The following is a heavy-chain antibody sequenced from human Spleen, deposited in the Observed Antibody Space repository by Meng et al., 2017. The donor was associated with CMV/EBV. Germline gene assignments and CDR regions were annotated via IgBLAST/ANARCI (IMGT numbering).Heavy chain of an antibody. CDR2: IYWDDDK. V-gene: IGHV2-5*02. D-gene: IGHD6-25*01. Sequence: TFSGFSLSTRGVGVRWLRQPPGKTLEWLAIIYWDDDKRYSTSLKNRLTIPKDTSKSHVVLTLTNMDPGDTATYYCIHRRYGSVLVDYWGQGTLVTVSS. CDR1: GFSLSTRGVG. CDR3: IHRRYGSVLVDY. J-gene: IGHJ4*02.